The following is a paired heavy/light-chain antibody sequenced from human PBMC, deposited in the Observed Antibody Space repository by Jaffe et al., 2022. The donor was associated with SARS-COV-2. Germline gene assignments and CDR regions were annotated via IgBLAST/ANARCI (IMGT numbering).Heavy chain of an antibody. D-gene: IGHD2-15*01. CDR1: GLIFSNHG. CDR3: ARDRGGAQYFDL. J-gene: IGHJ4*02. CDR2: IRYDGSSK. V-gene: IGHV3-33*01. Sequence: QVQLVESGGGVVQPARSLRLSCAASGLIFSNHGMHWVRQAPGKGLEWVAFIRYDGSSKYYADPVKGRFTISRDNSKNTLSLQMNSLTVEDTAVYYCARDRGGAQYFDLWGQGTLVTVSS.
Light chain of an antibody. Sequence: QSALTQPRSVSGSPGQSVTISCTGTSSDIGGYNYVSWHQQHPGKAPKLMIYDVSERPSGVPDRFSGSKSGNTASLTISGLQAEDEADYYCCSYAGSYTLVFGGGTKLTVL. J-gene: IGLJ2*01. CDR3: CSYAGSYTLV. CDR2: DVS. V-gene: IGLV2-11*01. CDR1: SSDIGGYNY.